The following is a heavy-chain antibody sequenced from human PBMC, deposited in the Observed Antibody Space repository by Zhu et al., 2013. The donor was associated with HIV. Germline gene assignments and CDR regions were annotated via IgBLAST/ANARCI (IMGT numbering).Heavy chain of an antibody. D-gene: IGHD3-22*01. V-gene: IGHV4-39*07. CDR3: ARTLYYDSSGRYPFSPFDS. Sequence: QVQLQESGPGLVKPSETLSLTCTVSGGSLSSGNYYWGWIRQPPGKGLEWIGTVYYSGGTYYNPSLKSRVTISPDTTNNQWSLKMTSVTAADTAVYYCARTLYYDSSGRYPFSPFDSWGQGILVTVSS. CDR2: VYYSGGT. J-gene: IGHJ4*02. CDR1: GGSLSSGNYY.